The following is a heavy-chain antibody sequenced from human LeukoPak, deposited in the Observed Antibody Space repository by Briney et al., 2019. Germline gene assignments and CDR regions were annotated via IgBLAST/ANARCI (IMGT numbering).Heavy chain of an antibody. CDR3: ARGVGIAAVGSFYYYMDV. D-gene: IGHD6-13*01. J-gene: IGHJ6*03. CDR1: GYSFNSYG. Sequence: ASVKVSCKASGYSFNSYGINWVRQAPGQGLEWMGWINTHSGNTNYAQKFQGRVTMTTDTSTSTAYMELKSLRSDDTAVYYCARGVGIAAVGSFYYYMDVCGKGTAVTVSS. CDR2: INTHSGNT. V-gene: IGHV1-18*01.